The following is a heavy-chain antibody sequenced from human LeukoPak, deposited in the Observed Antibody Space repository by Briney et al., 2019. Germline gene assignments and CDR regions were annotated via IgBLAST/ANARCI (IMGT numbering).Heavy chain of an antibody. D-gene: IGHD2-2*01. J-gene: IGHJ4*02. CDR3: ARDRYCSSTSCYSQFDY. V-gene: IGHV1-18*01. CDR2: ISAYNGNT. Sequence: ASVKVSCKASGYTFTSYGISWVRQAPGQGLEWMGWISAYNGNTNYAQKLQGRVTMTADTSTSTAYMGLRSLRSDDTAVYYCARDRYCSSTSCYSQFDYWGQGTLVTVSS. CDR1: GYTFTSYG.